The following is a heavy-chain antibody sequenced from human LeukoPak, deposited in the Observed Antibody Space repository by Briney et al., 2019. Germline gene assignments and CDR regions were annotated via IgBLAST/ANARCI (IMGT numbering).Heavy chain of an antibody. D-gene: IGHD2-2*01. CDR3: ARPGGYCSSTSCNYYYYYMDV. CDR2: INHSGST. V-gene: IGHV4-34*01. CDR1: GGSSSGYY. Sequence: PSETLSLTCAVYGGSSSGYYWSWIRQPPGKGLEWIGEINHSGSTNYNPSLKSRVTISVDTSKNQFSLKLSSVTAADTAVYYCARPGGYCSSTSCNYYYYYMDVWGKGTTVTVSS. J-gene: IGHJ6*03.